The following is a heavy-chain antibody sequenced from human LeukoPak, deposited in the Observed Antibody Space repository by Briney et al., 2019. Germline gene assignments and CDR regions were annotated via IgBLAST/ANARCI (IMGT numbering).Heavy chain of an antibody. V-gene: IGHV1-2*02. CDR3: ARKPYDYVWGSYPGGGYFDY. CDR1: GYTFTGYY. D-gene: IGHD3-16*02. CDR2: INPNSGGT. Sequence: GASVKVSCKASGYTFTGYYTHWVRQAPGQGLEWMGWINPNSGGTNYAQKFQGRVTMTRDTSISTAYMELSRLRSDDTAVYYCARKPYDYVWGSYPGGGYFDYWGQGTLVTVSS. J-gene: IGHJ4*02.